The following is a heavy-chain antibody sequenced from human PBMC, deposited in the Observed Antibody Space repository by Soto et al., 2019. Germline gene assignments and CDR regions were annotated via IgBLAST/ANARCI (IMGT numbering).Heavy chain of an antibody. CDR2: ISGSGGTT. D-gene: IGHD6-13*01. J-gene: IGHJ4*02. CDR1: GFTFGSYA. V-gene: IGHV3-23*01. CDR3: AKDALRLAAAGPHFDY. Sequence: GGSLRLSCAASGFTFGSYAMSWVRQAPGKGLEWVSGISGSGGTTYYADSVKGRFTISRDNSKNTLYLQMNSLRAEDTAVYYCAKDALRLAAAGPHFDYWGQGTLVTVSS.